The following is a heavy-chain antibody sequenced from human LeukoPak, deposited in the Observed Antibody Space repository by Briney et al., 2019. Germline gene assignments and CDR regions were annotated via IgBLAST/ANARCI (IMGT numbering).Heavy chain of an antibody. J-gene: IGHJ4*02. V-gene: IGHV3-30*02. CDR1: GFTFSSYG. Sequence: GGSLRLPFAASGFTFSSYGMHWVRQAPGKGLEWVAFIRYDGSNKYYADSVKGRFTISRDNSKNTLYLQMNSLRAEDTAVYYCASDPYGDYENIYFDYWGQGTLVTVSS. CDR3: ASDPYGDYENIYFDY. CDR2: IRYDGSNK. D-gene: IGHD4-17*01.